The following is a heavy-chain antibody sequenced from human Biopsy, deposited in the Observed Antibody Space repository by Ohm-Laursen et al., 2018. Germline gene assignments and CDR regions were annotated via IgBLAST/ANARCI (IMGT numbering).Heavy chain of an antibody. V-gene: IGHV4-4*09. CDR2: IHHSGST. CDR1: GVSITAYY. Sequence: TLSLTWAVSGVSITAYYWSWIRQPPGKGLECIGNIHHSGSTNYNPSLKSRLTISVGTSKNQFSLKLSSVTAADTAVYYCARMDCSGGSCHYYSYGMDVWGQGTTVTVSS. CDR3: ARMDCSGGSCHYYSYGMDV. J-gene: IGHJ6*02. D-gene: IGHD2-15*01.